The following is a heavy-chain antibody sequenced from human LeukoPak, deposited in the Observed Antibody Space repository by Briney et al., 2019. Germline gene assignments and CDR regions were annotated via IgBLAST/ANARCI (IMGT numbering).Heavy chain of an antibody. CDR2: IYPSGST. CDR1: GGSISGSSYY. CDR3: AREDTPMVTPFDY. D-gene: IGHD5-18*01. J-gene: IGHJ4*02. V-gene: IGHV4-39*07. Sequence: SSETLSLTCAVSGGSISGSSYYWGWIRQPPGKKLEWIGSIYPSGSTYYNPSLKSRVTISVDTSKNQFSLKLSSVTAADTAVYYCAREDTPMVTPFDYWGQGTLVTVSS.